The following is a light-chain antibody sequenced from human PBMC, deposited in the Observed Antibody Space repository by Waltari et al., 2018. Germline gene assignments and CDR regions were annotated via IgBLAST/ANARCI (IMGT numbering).Light chain of an antibody. Sequence: DIVMTQSPESLAVSLGERATTPCKSSHNVLYRSNNKNYLAWYQHKTGQPPKLLIYWTSTRESGVPDRFSGSGSGTDFTLTISSLQAEDVAVYYCQQYYTTPHTFGQGTKLEIK. J-gene: IGKJ2*01. V-gene: IGKV4-1*01. CDR2: WTS. CDR3: QQYYTTPHT. CDR1: HNVLYRSNNKNY.